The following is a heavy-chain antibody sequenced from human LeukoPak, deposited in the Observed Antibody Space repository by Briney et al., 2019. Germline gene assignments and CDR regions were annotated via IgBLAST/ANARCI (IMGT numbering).Heavy chain of an antibody. CDR2: INPSGHST. D-gene: IGHD2-2*01. CDR1: GYTFTSYY. Sequence: GASVKVSCKASGYTFTSYYIHWVRQAPGQGLEWMGIINPSGHSTNYAQKFQGRVTMTGDMSTSTVHMELTSLRSGDTAVYYCARGPGDMVILPTGRFYYYYYMDVWGKGTTVTVSS. V-gene: IGHV1-46*01. J-gene: IGHJ6*03. CDR3: ARGPGDMVILPTGRFYYYYYMDV.